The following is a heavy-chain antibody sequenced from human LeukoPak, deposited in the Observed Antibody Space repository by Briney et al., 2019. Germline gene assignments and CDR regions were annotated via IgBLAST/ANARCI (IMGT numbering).Heavy chain of an antibody. J-gene: IGHJ4*02. CDR1: GYTFTSYD. D-gene: IGHD6-13*01. V-gene: IGHV1-8*03. CDR2: MNPNSGNT. Sequence: ASVKVSCKASGYTFTSYDINWVRQATGQGLEWMGWMNPNSGNTGYAQKLQGRVTITRNISISTAYMELSSLRSEDTAVYYCARARGGGSSWYVSFDYWGQGTLVTVSS. CDR3: ARARGGGSSWYVSFDY.